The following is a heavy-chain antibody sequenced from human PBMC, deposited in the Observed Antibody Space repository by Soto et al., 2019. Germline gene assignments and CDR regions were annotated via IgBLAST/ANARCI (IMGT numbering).Heavy chain of an antibody. J-gene: IGHJ4*02. CDR1: GFSLTTSGVG. Sequence: GPTLVNPTQTLTLTCTFSGFSLTTSGVGVGWIRQPPGKALEWLALIYGNDDKRYSPSLKSRLTITKHTSKNQVVLTMTNMDPVDTATYYCAHRDYDSSFYYSLDYWGEGTLVPVCS. D-gene: IGHD3-22*01. CDR3: AHRDYDSSFYYSLDY. V-gene: IGHV2-5*01. CDR2: IYGNDDK.